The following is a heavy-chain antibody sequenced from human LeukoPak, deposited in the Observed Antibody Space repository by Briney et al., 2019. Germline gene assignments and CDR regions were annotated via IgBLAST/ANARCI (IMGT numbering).Heavy chain of an antibody. Sequence: GASVKVSCKASGYTFTSYGISWVRQAPGQGLEWTGWISAYNGNTNYAQGLQGRVTMATDTSTRTAYMELRSLRSDDSAVYYCARDRSGRYFRYWGQGTLVTVSS. CDR1: GYTFTSYG. J-gene: IGHJ1*01. V-gene: IGHV1-18*01. D-gene: IGHD1-26*01. CDR3: ARDRSGRYFRY. CDR2: ISAYNGNT.